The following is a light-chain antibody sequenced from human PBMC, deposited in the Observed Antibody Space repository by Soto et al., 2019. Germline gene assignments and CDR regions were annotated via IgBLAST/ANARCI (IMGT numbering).Light chain of an antibody. CDR2: GAS. Sequence: EIVMTQSPATLSVSPGERATLSCRASQSVTNNFAWYQQKPGQAPRLLIYGASTRATGIPARFSGSGSGTEFTLTISSLQSEDFAFYYCQQYNNWPLTFGGGTTVEIK. J-gene: IGKJ4*01. CDR1: QSVTNN. CDR3: QQYNNWPLT. V-gene: IGKV3-15*01.